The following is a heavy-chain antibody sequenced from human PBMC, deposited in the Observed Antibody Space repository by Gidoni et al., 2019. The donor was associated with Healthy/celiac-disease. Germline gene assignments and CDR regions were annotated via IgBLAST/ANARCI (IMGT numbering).Heavy chain of an antibody. D-gene: IGHD6-19*01. CDR1: GFTLCCYG. CDR3: AKDRAQSSGRYGMDV. CDR2: ISYDGSNK. J-gene: IGHJ6*02. Sequence: QVQLVESGGALVQPARSLGVSGAASGFTLCCYGMHWVRQAPGKGLEWVAVISYDGSNKYYADSVKGRFTISRDNSKNTLYLQMNSLRAEDTAVYYCAKDRAQSSGRYGMDVWGQGTTVTVSS. V-gene: IGHV3-30*18.